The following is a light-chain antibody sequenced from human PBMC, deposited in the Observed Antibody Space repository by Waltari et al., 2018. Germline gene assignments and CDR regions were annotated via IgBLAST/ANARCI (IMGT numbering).Light chain of an antibody. J-gene: IGKJ1*01. CDR1: QSVSSNY. V-gene: IGKV3-20*01. CDR3: QQYSSSPRT. Sequence: EIVFTQSQGTLSLYPGEGATLSCRASQSVSSNYLDWYQQKPGQAPRLLLYGSSFRATGIPDRCSGSGSGTDFSLIISRLEPEDFVVYYCQQYSSSPRTFGQGTKVEIK. CDR2: GSS.